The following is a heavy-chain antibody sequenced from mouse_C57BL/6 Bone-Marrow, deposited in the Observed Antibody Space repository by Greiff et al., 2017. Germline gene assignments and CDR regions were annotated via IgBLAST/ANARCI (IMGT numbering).Heavy chain of an antibody. CDR2: IYPRSGNT. V-gene: IGHV1-81*01. CDR1: GYTFTSYG. Sequence: QVQLQQSGAELARPGASVKLSCKASGYTFTSYGISWVKQRTGQGLEWIGEIYPRSGNTYYNEKFKGKATLTADKSSSTAYMELRSLTSEDSAVYFCARDGYSFLFDYWGQGTTLTVSA. CDR3: ARDGYSFLFDY. D-gene: IGHD2-3*01. J-gene: IGHJ2*01.